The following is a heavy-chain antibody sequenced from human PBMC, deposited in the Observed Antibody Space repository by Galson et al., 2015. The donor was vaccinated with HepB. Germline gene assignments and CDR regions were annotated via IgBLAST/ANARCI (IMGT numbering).Heavy chain of an antibody. CDR3: ARMDAQQWLGEGWFDP. D-gene: IGHD3-10*01. CDR1: GYTFTGYS. CDR2: INPNSGGT. J-gene: IGHJ5*02. V-gene: IGHV1-2*04. Sequence: SVKVSCKASGYTFTGYSIHWLRQAPGQGLEWMGWINPNSGGTNYAQKFQGWVTMTRDTSITTVYMEVSRLRSDDTAVYYCARMDAQQWLGEGWFDPWGQGTLVTVSS.